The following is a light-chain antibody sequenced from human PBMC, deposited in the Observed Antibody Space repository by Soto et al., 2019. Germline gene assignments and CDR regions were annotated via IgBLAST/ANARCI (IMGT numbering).Light chain of an antibody. Sequence: DIQMTQFPPSLSASVGDRVTIICQASEHINNYLNWYQQIPGKAPKLLIYVASNLAAGAPSRFSGSGSGTAFTFAISGLQPDDVETYYCQPYDSLHLTLGGGTKVDLK. CDR1: EHINNY. V-gene: IGKV1-33*01. J-gene: IGKJ4*01. CDR3: QPYDSLHLT. CDR2: VAS.